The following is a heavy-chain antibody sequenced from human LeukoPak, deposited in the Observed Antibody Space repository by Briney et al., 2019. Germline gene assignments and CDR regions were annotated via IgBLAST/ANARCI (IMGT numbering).Heavy chain of an antibody. Sequence: QAGGSLRLSCAASGFTFSSYGMHWVRQAPGKGLEWVAVISYDGSNKYYADSVKGRFTISRDNSKNTLYLQMNTLRAEDTAVYYCAKDRAFYDSSGRDVFDIWGQGTMVTVSS. J-gene: IGHJ3*02. V-gene: IGHV3-30*18. CDR3: AKDRAFYDSSGRDVFDI. D-gene: IGHD3-22*01. CDR2: ISYDGSNK. CDR1: GFTFSSYG.